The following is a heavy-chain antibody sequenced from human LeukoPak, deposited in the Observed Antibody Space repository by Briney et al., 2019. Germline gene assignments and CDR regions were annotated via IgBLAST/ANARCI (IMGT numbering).Heavy chain of an antibody. J-gene: IGHJ3*02. CDR1: GGSISSGGYY. V-gene: IGHV4-30-2*01. Sequence: PSQTLSLTCTVSGGSISSGGYYWSCIRQPPGKGLGWIGYIYHSGSTYYNPSLKSRVTISVDRSKNQFSLKLSSVTAADTAVYYCARDIPIRGVPPIWGQGTMVTVSS. CDR3: ARDIPIRGVPPI. CDR2: IYHSGST. D-gene: IGHD3-10*01.